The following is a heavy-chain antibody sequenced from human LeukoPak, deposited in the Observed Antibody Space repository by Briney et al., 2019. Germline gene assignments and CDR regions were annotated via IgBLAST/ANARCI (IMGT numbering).Heavy chain of an antibody. J-gene: IGHJ4*02. V-gene: IGHV1-18*01. D-gene: IGHD2-2*01. CDR2: ISAYNGNT. CDR1: GYTFTSYG. Sequence: ASVKVSCKASGYTFTSYGISWVRQAPGQGLEWMGWISAYNGNTNYAQKLQGRVTMTTDTSTSTAYMELRSLRSDDTAVYYCGFCSSTSSSLDCWGQGTLVTVCS. CDR3: GFCSSTSSSLDC.